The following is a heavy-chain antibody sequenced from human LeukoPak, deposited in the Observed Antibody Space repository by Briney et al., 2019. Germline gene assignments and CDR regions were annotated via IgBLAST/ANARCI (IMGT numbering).Heavy chain of an antibody. V-gene: IGHV4-31*03. CDR3: ARDSYDSSGYKD. Sequence: TSQTLSLTCTVSGGSISSGGYYWSWIRQHPGKGLEWNGYIYYSGSTYYNPSLKSRVTISVDTSKNQFSLKLSSVTAADTAVYYCARDSYDSSGYKDWGQGTLVTVSS. CDR1: GGSISSGGYY. J-gene: IGHJ4*02. D-gene: IGHD3-22*01. CDR2: IYYSGST.